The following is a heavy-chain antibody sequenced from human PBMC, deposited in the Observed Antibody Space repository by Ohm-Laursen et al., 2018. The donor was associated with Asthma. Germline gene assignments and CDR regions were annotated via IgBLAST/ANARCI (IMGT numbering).Heavy chain of an antibody. CDR3: AKDQEQGCFDY. D-gene: IGHD1-26*01. Sequence: GSLRLSCSASGLSFSSSWMTWVRQAPGKGPEWVAHIKEDGSEESYLASVKGRFTICRDNAKNSLYLQMNSLRAEDTAVYYCAKDQEQGCFDYWGQGTLVTVSS. J-gene: IGHJ4*02. V-gene: IGHV3-7*01. CDR2: IKEDGSEE. CDR1: GLSFSSSW.